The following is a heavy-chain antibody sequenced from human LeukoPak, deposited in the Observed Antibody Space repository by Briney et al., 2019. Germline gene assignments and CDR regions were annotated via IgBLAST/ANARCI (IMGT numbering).Heavy chain of an antibody. J-gene: IGHJ6*02. CDR3: ARVQTVDGYYYYGMDV. V-gene: IGHV3-53*01. CDR1: GLTVSSNY. D-gene: IGHD2-8*01. CDR2: IYSGGST. Sequence: GGSLRLSCAASGLTVSSNYMSWVRQAPGKGLEWVSVIYSGGSTYYADSVKGRFTISRDNSKNTLYLQMNSLRAEDTAVYYCARVQTVDGYYYYGMDVWGQGTTVTVSS.